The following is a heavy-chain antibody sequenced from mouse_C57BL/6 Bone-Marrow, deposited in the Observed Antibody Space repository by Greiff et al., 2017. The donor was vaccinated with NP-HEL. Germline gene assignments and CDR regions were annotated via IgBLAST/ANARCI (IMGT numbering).Heavy chain of an antibody. CDR3: ARSLTLY. CDR1: GYTFTSYT. V-gene: IGHV1-4*01. J-gene: IGHJ3*01. Sequence: ESGAELARPGASVKMSCKASGYTFTSYTMHWVKQRPGQGLEWIGYITPSSGYTKYNQKFKDKATLTADKSSSTAYMQLSSLTSEDSAVYYCARSLTLYWGQGTLVTVSA. CDR2: ITPSSGYT.